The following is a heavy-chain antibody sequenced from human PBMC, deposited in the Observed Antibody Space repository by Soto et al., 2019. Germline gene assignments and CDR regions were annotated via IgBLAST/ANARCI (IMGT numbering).Heavy chain of an antibody. Sequence: PGESLKISCKGSGYSFTSYWIGWVRQMPGKGLEWMGIIYPGDSDTRYSPSFQGQVTISADKSISTAYLQMNSLRAEDTAVYYCAREIYDDYDSSGFDHWGQGTLVTVSS. V-gene: IGHV5-51*01. J-gene: IGHJ4*02. CDR3: AREIYDDYDSSGFDH. CDR2: IYPGDSDT. CDR1: GYSFTSYW. D-gene: IGHD3-22*01.